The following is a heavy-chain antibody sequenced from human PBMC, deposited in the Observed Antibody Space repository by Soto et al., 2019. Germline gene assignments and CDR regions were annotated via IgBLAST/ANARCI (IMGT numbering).Heavy chain of an antibody. D-gene: IGHD2-15*01. CDR2: ISSDGGDK. V-gene: IGHV3-30*18. J-gene: IGHJ4*02. Sequence: QVQLVESGGGVVQPGRSPRLSCAASGFTFSNFGMHWVRQAPGKGLEWVAAISSDGGDKYYSHSVKDRFTISRDNSKHTLFLQMNSLRVEDTAVYYCVKGSEVALQELEQWCQGILVTFSS. CDR1: GFTFSNFG. CDR3: VKGSEVALQELEQ.